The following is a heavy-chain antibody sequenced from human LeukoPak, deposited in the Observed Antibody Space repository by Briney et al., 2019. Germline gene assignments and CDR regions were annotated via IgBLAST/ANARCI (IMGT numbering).Heavy chain of an antibody. CDR2: IYHSGTT. Sequence: SETLSLTCAVSGGSISSGGYSWSWIRQPPGKGLEWIGYIYHSGTTYYNASLKSRVTISGDKSKNQFSLKLSSVTAADTAVYYCARGRVGGGGFDIWGQGTMVTVSS. J-gene: IGHJ3*02. V-gene: IGHV4-30-2*01. D-gene: IGHD3-16*01. CDR1: GGSISSGGYS. CDR3: ARGRVGGGGFDI.